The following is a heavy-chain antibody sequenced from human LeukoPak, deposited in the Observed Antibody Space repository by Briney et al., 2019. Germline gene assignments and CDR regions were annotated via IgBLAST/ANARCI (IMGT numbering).Heavy chain of an antibody. V-gene: IGHV3-11*01. CDR3: AREIYGDYGTSGYYGMDV. CDR1: GFTFSDYY. J-gene: IGHJ6*02. CDR2: ISSSGSTI. D-gene: IGHD4-17*01. Sequence: GGSLRLSCAASGFTFSDYYMSLIRQAPGKGLEWVSYISSSGSTIYYADSVKGRFTISRDNAKNSLYLQMNSLRAEDTAVYYCAREIYGDYGTSGYYGMDVWGQGTTVTVSS.